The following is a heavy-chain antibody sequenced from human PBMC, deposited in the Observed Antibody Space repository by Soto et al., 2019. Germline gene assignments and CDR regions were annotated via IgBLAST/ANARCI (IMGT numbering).Heavy chain of an antibody. V-gene: IGHV1-8*01. J-gene: IGHJ4*02. D-gene: IGHD4-17*01. CDR3: ARTRYGDNVDY. CDR2: MNPNSDNT. CDR1: GYTFTSYD. Sequence: QVQLLQSGAEVKKPGASVKVYCKASGYTFTSYDINWVRKANGQGLEWMGWMNPNSDNTGYAQTFQGRVTMTRNTALSTAEMVLSSLRSEDTAVYYCARTRYGDNVDYWGQGTQVTVSS.